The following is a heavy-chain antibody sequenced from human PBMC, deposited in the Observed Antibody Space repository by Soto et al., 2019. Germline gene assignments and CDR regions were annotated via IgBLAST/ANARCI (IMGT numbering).Heavy chain of an antibody. CDR1: GFTFSSYS. CDR2: ISSSSSYI. CDR3: ARADGGDYENDRYYFDY. Sequence: GGALRLSCAASGFTFSSYSMNWVRQAPGKGLEWVSSISSSSSYIYYADSVKGRFTISRDNAKNSLYLQMNSLRAEDTAVYYCARADGGDYENDRYYFDYWGQGTLVTVSS. J-gene: IGHJ4*02. V-gene: IGHV3-21*01. D-gene: IGHD4-17*01.